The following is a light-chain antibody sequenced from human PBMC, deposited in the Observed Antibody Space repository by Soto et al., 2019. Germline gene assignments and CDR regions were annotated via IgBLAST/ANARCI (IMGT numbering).Light chain of an antibody. V-gene: IGKV1-39*01. J-gene: IGKJ2*01. Sequence: DIQMTQSPSSLSASVGDRVTITCRASQGVSTYLIWYQKKPGTPPKLLIYDASNLQTGVSSRFSGSGSGAEFALTISSLQPEDFATYYCQQSYTSPRTFGQGTKLDIK. CDR3: QQSYTSPRT. CDR1: QGVSTY. CDR2: DAS.